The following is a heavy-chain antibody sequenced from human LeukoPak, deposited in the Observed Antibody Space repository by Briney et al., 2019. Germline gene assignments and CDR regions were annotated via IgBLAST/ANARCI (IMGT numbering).Heavy chain of an antibody. CDR2: ISSSGSTI. V-gene: IGHV3-11*04. CDR3: AGDSLRIVGATTGFDY. CDR1: GFTFSDYY. D-gene: IGHD1-26*01. Sequence: PGGSLRLSCAASGFTFSDYYMSWIRQAPGKGLEWVSYISSSGSTIYYADSVKGRFTISRDNAKNSLYLQMNSLRAEDTAVYYCAGDSLRIVGATTGFDYWGQGTLVTVSS. J-gene: IGHJ4*02.